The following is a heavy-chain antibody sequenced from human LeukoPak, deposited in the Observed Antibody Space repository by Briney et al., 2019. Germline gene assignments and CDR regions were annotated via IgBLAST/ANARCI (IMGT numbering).Heavy chain of an antibody. Sequence: ASVKVSCKASGYTFTGYYMHWVRQAPGRGLEWMGWINPNSGGINYAQKFQGRVTMTRDTSISTAYMELSRLRSDDTAVYYCASCASTSCLGPFDYWGQGTLVTVSS. D-gene: IGHD2-2*01. J-gene: IGHJ4*02. CDR3: ASCASTSCLGPFDY. V-gene: IGHV1-2*02. CDR2: INPNSGGI. CDR1: GYTFTGYY.